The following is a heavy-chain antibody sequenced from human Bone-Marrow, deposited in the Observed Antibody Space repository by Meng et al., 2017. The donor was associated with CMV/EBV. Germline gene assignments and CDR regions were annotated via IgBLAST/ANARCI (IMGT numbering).Heavy chain of an antibody. CDR1: GGSISSYY. Sequence: GSLRLSCTVSGGSISSYYWSWIRQPPGKGLEWIGYIYYSGSTNYNPSLKSRVTISVDTSKNQFSLKLSSVTAADTAVYYCARQGDLIDYCGQGTLVTVSS. D-gene: IGHD3-16*01. CDR2: IYYSGST. J-gene: IGHJ4*02. CDR3: ARQGDLIDY. V-gene: IGHV4-59*01.